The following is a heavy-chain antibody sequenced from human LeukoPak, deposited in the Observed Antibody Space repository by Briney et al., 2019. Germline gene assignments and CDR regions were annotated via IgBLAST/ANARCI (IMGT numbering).Heavy chain of an antibody. CDR3: ARAQADRNYDWPPSPHYYYYYMDV. CDR1: GFTFSSYA. J-gene: IGHJ6*03. D-gene: IGHD3-3*01. V-gene: IGHV3-7*01. CDR2: IKQDGSEK. Sequence: PGGSLRLSCAASGFTFSSYAMHWVRQAPGKGLEWVANIKQDGSEKYYVDSVKGRFTISRDNAKNSLYLQMNSLRAEDTAVYYCARAQADRNYDWPPSPHYYYYYMDVWGKGTTVTVSS.